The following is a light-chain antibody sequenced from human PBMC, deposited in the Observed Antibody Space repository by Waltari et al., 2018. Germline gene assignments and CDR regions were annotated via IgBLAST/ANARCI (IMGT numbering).Light chain of an antibody. Sequence: EIMLTQSPGTLSLSPGERATLSCRASQSISKYLAWYQQKPGQAPRLLIYDAASRATGIPDRVGGSGSGTDFSLTISRLEPEDSAVYYCQKYGTLPATFGQGTKVEIK. J-gene: IGKJ1*01. CDR1: QSISKY. CDR3: QKYGTLPAT. V-gene: IGKV3-20*01. CDR2: DAA.